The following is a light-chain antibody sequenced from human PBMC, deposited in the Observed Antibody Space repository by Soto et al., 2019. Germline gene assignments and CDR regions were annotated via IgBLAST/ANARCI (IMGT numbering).Light chain of an antibody. CDR2: EVS. V-gene: IGLV2-14*01. J-gene: IGLJ1*01. Sequence: QSALTQPASVSGSPGQSITISCTGTSSDVGAYKYASWYQQHPGKAPKLLIFEVSDRPSGVSNRFSGSKSGNTASLTISGLQAEDEADYFCSSFTTYSSYVFGTGTKVTVL. CDR3: SSFTTYSSYV. CDR1: SSDVGAYKY.